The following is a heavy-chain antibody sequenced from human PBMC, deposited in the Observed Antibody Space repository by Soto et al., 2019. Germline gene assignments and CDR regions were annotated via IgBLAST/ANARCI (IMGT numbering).Heavy chain of an antibody. D-gene: IGHD3-22*01. J-gene: IGHJ4*02. V-gene: IGHV3-30*18. CDR3: AKTGRASSGYFDY. Sequence: QVQLVESGGGVVQPGRSLRLSCAASGFTFSSYGMHWVRQAPGKGLEWVAVISYDGSNKYYADSVKGRFTISRDNSKNTLYLQMNSLRAEDTAVYYCAKTGRASSGYFDYWGQGTLVTVSS. CDR2: ISYDGSNK. CDR1: GFTFSSYG.